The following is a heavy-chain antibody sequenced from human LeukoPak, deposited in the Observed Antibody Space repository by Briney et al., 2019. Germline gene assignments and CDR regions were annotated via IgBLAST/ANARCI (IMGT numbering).Heavy chain of an antibody. Sequence: PGGSLRLSCAAAGFSFTIYSMNWVRQAAGEWLEWVSSISSSGRYISYADSVKGRFTISRDNAKNSLYLQMNSLRAEDTAVYYCARDLSVAGRTYYFDYWGQGTLVTVSS. CDR1: GFSFTIYS. V-gene: IGHV3-21*01. D-gene: IGHD6-19*01. CDR2: ISSSGRYI. J-gene: IGHJ4*02. CDR3: ARDLSVAGRTYYFDY.